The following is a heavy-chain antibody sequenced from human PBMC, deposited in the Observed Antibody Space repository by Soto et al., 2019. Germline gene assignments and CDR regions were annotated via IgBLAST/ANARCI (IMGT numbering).Heavy chain of an antibody. CDR1: GFTFSDYY. V-gene: IGHV3-11*06. CDR2: SSNSGTFS. D-gene: IGHD1-1*01. J-gene: IGHJ4*02. CDR3: ARSGDNYNRLDY. Sequence: GGSLRLSCEVSGFTFSDYYISWIRQAPGKGLGWISYSSNSGTFSRYADSVKGRFSISRDNTKNLLYLQMNSLRAEDTAVYYCARSGDNYNRLDYWGQGTPVTVSS.